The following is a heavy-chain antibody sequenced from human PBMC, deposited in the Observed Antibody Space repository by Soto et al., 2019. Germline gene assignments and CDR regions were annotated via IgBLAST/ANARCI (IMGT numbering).Heavy chain of an antibody. CDR3: ARSTMGFIAAAGFFDY. CDR1: GGSISSYY. D-gene: IGHD6-13*01. Sequence: PSETLSLTCTVSGGSISSYYWSWIRQPPGKGLEWIGYIYYSGSTNYNPSLKSRVTISVDTSKNQFSLKLSSVTAADTAVYYCARSTMGFIAAAGFFDYWGQGTLVTVSS. J-gene: IGHJ4*02. V-gene: IGHV4-59*01. CDR2: IYYSGST.